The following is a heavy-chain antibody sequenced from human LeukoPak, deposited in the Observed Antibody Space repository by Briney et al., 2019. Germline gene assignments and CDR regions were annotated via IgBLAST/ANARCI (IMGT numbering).Heavy chain of an antibody. Sequence: PGGSLRLSCVVSGLRFRNYGMHWVRQAPGKGLEWVSVISGSGGSTNYADSVKGRFIISRDNSRNTLFLQMNSLRAEDTAVYYCAKHHYSSSRDYFDYWGQGTLVTVSS. CDR2: ISGSGGST. V-gene: IGHV3-23*01. D-gene: IGHD6-13*01. J-gene: IGHJ4*02. CDR1: GLRFRNYG. CDR3: AKHHYSSSRDYFDY.